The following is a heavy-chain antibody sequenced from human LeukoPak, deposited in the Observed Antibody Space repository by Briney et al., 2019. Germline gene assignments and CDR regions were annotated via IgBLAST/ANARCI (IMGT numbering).Heavy chain of an antibody. CDR3: ARGSRIAAAGLLYYYYYYGMDV. CDR2: IDPSGGST. V-gene: IGHV1-46*01. J-gene: IGHJ6*02. Sequence: GASVKVSCKASGYTFTSYYMHWVRQAPGQGLEWMGIIDPSGGSTSYAQKFQGRVTMTRDTSTSTVYMELSSLRSEDTAVYYCARGSRIAAAGLLYYYYYYGMDVWGQGTTVTVSS. D-gene: IGHD6-13*01. CDR1: GYTFTSYY.